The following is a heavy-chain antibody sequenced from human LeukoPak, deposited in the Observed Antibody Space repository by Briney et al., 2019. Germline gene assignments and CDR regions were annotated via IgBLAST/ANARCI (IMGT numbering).Heavy chain of an antibody. J-gene: IGHJ3*02. CDR2: ISSTGGTI. V-gene: IGHV3-48*04. CDR1: GFTFRNYL. Sequence: GGSLRLSCAASGFTFRNYLMNWVRQAPGKGLEWVSFISSTGGTIYYADSVKGRFTISRDNAKNSLYLQMNSLRAEDTAVYYCARGSGSYGAFDIWGQGTMVTVSS. D-gene: IGHD1-26*01. CDR3: ARGSGSYGAFDI.